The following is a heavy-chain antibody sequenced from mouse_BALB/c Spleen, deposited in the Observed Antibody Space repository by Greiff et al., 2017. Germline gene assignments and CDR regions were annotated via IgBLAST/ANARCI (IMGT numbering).Heavy chain of an antibody. J-gene: IGHJ4*01. CDR3: AREGRYDAMDY. D-gene: IGHD3-3*01. CDR2: ISYSGST. CDR1: GYSITSDYA. Sequence: EVQLVESGPGLVKPSQSLSLTCTVTGYSITSDYAWNWIRQFPGNKLEWMGYISYSGSTSYNPSLKSRISITRDTSKNQFFLQLNSVTTEDTATYYCAREGRYDAMDYWGQGTSVTVSS. V-gene: IGHV3-2*02.